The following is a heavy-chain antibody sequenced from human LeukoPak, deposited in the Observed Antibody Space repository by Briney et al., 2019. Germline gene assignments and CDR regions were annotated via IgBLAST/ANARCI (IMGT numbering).Heavy chain of an antibody. CDR3: ARGAEAETSPLDF. CDR2: INPNSGDT. V-gene: IGHV1-2*02. CDR1: GYSFTGYY. Sequence: ASVKVSCKASGYSFTGYYIHWVRQAPGQGLEWMGWINPNSGDTDNAQQFRGRVTMTRDTSINTDYMEMKRVTSDDTAVYYCARGAEAETSPLDFWGQGTLVTVSS. J-gene: IGHJ4*02. D-gene: IGHD6-13*01.